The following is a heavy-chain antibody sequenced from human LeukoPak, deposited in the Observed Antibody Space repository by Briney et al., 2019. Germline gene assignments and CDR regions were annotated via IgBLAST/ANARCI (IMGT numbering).Heavy chain of an antibody. Sequence: QPGRSLRLSYAASGFTFSGYGMHWVRQAPGRGLEWVAVIWYDGSNVYYADAVKGRFTISRDNSKNTLYLQMNGLRAEDTAVYYCGRYYVMDVWGQGTSVTVSS. CDR1: GFTFSGYG. J-gene: IGHJ6*02. V-gene: IGHV3-33*01. CDR3: GRYYVMDV. CDR2: IWYDGSNV.